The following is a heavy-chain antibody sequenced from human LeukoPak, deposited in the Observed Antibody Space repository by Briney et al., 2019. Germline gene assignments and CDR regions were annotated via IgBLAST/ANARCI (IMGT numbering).Heavy chain of an antibody. J-gene: IGHJ5*02. D-gene: IGHD2-15*01. CDR3: ARTSRGVGFLVDP. CDR1: GYTFTSYD. CDR2: MRPASGDT. Sequence: ASVKDSCKASGYTFTSYDINSMREASGQGLEWLGWMRPASGDTGYAQNFKGRITMTSDNSISTAYMELSSLRSDDTAVYYCARTSRGVGFLVDPWGQGTLVTVSS. V-gene: IGHV1-8*01.